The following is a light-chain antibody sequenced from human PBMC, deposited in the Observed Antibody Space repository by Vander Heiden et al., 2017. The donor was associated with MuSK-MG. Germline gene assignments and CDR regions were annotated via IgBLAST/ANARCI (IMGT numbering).Light chain of an antibody. CDR1: QTVLYNSNNKDY. J-gene: IGKJ2*01. Sequence: DIVMTQSPDSLAVSLGERATINCKSSQTVLYNSNNKDYLAWYQQKPGQPPKLLIYWASTRESGVPDRFSGSGSGTDFTLTISSLQAEDVAVYYCQQDDSIPYTFGQGTKLEIK. V-gene: IGKV4-1*01. CDR3: QQDDSIPYT. CDR2: WAS.